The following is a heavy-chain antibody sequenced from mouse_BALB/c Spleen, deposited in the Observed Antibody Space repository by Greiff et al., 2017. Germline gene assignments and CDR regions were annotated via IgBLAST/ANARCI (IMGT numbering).Heavy chain of an antibody. Sequence: EVKLVESGGGLVQPGGSLKLSCAASGFTFSSYGMSWVRQTPDKRLELVATINSNGGSTYYPDSVKGRFTISRDNAKNTLYLQMSSLKSEDTAMYYCARIRGNYGGFAYWGQGTLVTVSA. J-gene: IGHJ3*01. V-gene: IGHV5-6-3*01. CDR1: GFTFSSYG. CDR2: INSNGGST. CDR3: ARIRGNYGGFAY. D-gene: IGHD2-1*01.